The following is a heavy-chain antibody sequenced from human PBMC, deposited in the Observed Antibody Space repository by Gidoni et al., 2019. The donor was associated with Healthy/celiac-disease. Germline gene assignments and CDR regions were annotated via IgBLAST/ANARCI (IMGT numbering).Heavy chain of an antibody. CDR3: ARGLGSGYSYYYYYYMDV. CDR1: GGSFSGYS. V-gene: IGHV4-34*01. Sequence: QVQLQQWGAGLLKPSETLSITCAVEGGSFSGYSWSWIRQPPGKGLEWIAEINHSGSTNYNPSLKSRVTISVDTSKNQFSLKLSSVTAAATAVYYCARGLGSGYSYYYYYYMDVWGKGTTVTVSS. D-gene: IGHD3-22*01. CDR2: INHSGST. J-gene: IGHJ6*03.